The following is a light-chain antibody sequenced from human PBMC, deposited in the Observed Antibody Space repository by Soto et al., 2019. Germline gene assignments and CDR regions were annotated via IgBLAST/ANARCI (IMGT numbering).Light chain of an antibody. V-gene: IGKV3-15*01. Sequence: EIVMTQSPVTLSVSPGERVTLSCRASQSLATNLAWYQQKPGQTPRLVIYGISARASGIPGRFSGSGFGTDFTLTISSLQPEDSAVYSCQQYLDWPLTFGGGTKVEI. J-gene: IGKJ4*01. CDR2: GIS. CDR1: QSLATN. CDR3: QQYLDWPLT.